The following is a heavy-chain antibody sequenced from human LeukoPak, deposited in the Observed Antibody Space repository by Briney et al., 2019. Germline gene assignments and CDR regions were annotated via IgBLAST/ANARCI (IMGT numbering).Heavy chain of an antibody. CDR3: ARSYRSPGDAFDI. V-gene: IGHV3-30*04. Sequence: PGRSLRLSCAASGFTFSSYAMHWVRQAPGKGLEWVAVISYDGSNKYYADSVKGRFTISRDNSKNTLYLQMNSLRAEDTAVYYCARSYRSPGDAFDIWGQGTMVTVSS. CDR2: ISYDGSNK. J-gene: IGHJ3*02. D-gene: IGHD1-26*01. CDR1: GFTFSSYA.